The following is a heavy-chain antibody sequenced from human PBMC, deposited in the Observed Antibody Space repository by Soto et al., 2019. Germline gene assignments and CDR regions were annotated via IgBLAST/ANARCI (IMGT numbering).Heavy chain of an antibody. Sequence: QVQLVQSGAEVKKPGSSVKVSCRASGGTFSSYAISWVRQAPGQGLEWMGGIIPIFGTANYAQKFQGRVTITADESTSTAYMELSSLRSEDTAVYYCARAADYDILTGTRWFDPWGQGTLVTVSS. CDR3: ARAADYDILTGTRWFDP. D-gene: IGHD3-9*01. CDR1: GGTFSSYA. V-gene: IGHV1-69*12. J-gene: IGHJ5*02. CDR2: IIPIFGTA.